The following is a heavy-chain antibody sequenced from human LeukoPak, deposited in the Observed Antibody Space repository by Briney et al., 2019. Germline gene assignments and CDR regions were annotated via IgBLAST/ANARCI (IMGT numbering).Heavy chain of an antibody. D-gene: IGHD3-3*01. CDR3: ARASITIFGVVIISLGFDY. CDR1: GYTFTGYY. CDR2: INPNSCGT. J-gene: IGHJ4*02. V-gene: IGHV1-2*02. Sequence: ASVKVSCKASGYTFTGYYMHWVRQAPGQGLEGMGWINPNSCGTNYAQKFQGRVTITSDTSISPAYMELSRLRSDDTAVYCCARASITIFGVVIISLGFDYWGQGTLVTVSS.